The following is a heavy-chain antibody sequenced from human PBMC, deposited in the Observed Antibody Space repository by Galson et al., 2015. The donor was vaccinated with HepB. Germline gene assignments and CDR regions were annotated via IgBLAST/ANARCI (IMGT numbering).Heavy chain of an antibody. D-gene: IGHD3-16*02. V-gene: IGHV3-48*03. CDR2: ISSSGSTI. CDR3: AREVRLGELSLYPYYFDY. Sequence: SLRLSCAASGFTFSSYEMNWVRQAPGKGLEWVSYISSSGSTIYYADSVKGRFTISRDNAKNSLYLQMNSLRAEDTAVYYCAREVRLGELSLYPYYFDYWGQGTLVTVSS. J-gene: IGHJ4*02. CDR1: GFTFSSYE.